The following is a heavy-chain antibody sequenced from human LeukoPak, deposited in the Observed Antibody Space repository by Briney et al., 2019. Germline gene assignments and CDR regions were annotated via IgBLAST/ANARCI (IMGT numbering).Heavy chain of an antibody. Sequence: GASVKVSCKASGGTFSSYAISWVRQAPGQGLEWMGGIIPIFGTANYAQKFQGRVTITADKSTSTAYMELSSLRSEDTAVYYCARAYSGYDPKYYYYYYMDVWGKGTTVTVSS. CDR3: ARAYSGYDPKYYYYYYMDV. CDR1: GGTFSSYA. D-gene: IGHD5-12*01. J-gene: IGHJ6*03. CDR2: IIPIFGTA. V-gene: IGHV1-69*06.